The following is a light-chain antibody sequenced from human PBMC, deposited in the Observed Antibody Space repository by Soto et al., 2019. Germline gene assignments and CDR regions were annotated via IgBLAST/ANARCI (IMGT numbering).Light chain of an antibody. V-gene: IGLV2-14*01. J-gene: IGLJ1*01. CDR1: SSDVGGYNY. CDR3: SSYTSTSTIFV. CDR2: EVS. Sequence: QSALTQPASVSGSPGQSITISCTGTSSDVGGYNYVSWYQQHPGKAPKVMIYEVSNRPSGVPNRFSGSKSANTASLTVSGLQAEDEADYYCSSYTSTSTIFVFGTGTKLTVL.